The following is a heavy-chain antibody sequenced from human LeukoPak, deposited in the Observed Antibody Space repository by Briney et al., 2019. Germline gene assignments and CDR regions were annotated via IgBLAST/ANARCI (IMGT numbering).Heavy chain of an antibody. D-gene: IGHD4-17*01. CDR1: GGSISSSSYY. J-gene: IGHJ4*02. CDR3: AKAHSTVTTEYSDY. V-gene: IGHV4-39*07. Sequence: KPSETLSLTCTVSGGSISSSSYYWGWIRQPPGKGLEWIGSIYYSGSTYYNPSLKSRVTISVDTSKNQFSLKLSSVTAADTAMYYCAKAHSTVTTEYSDYWGQGTLVTVSS. CDR2: IYYSGST.